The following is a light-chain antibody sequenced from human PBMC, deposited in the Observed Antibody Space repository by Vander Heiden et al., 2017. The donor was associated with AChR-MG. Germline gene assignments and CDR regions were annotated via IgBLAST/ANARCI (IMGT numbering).Light chain of an antibody. Sequence: DIQLTQSPSSLSPSIRDRLTLTCRARQLTSNCLSWYQQQPGKAPKLLIYGSSTLQSGVPPGFRGSRSGTDFTLTISSLQPEDFATYYCQQSDSHPWTFGQGTKVEIK. CDR2: GSS. CDR3: QQSDSHPWT. CDR1: QLTSNC. V-gene: IGKV1-39*01. J-gene: IGKJ1*01.